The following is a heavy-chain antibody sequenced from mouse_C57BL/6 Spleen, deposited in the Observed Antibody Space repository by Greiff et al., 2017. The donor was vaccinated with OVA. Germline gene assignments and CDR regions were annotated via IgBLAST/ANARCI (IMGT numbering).Heavy chain of an antibody. V-gene: IGHV5-6*01. Sequence: EVQRVESGGDLVKPGGSLKLSCAASGFTFSSYGMSWVRQTPDKRLEWVATISSGGSYTYYPDSVKGRFTISRDNAKNTLYLQMSSLKSEDTAMYYCARTTVVAEGAWFAYWGQGTLVTVSA. CDR2: ISSGGSYT. D-gene: IGHD1-1*01. CDR1: GFTFSSYG. J-gene: IGHJ3*01. CDR3: ARTTVVAEGAWFAY.